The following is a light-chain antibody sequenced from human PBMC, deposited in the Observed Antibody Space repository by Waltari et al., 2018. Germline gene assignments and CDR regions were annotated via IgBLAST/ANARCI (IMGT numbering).Light chain of an antibody. V-gene: IGKV3-20*01. J-gene: IGKJ3*01. CDR1: ESVRNSA. CDR3: QQYGSSPFT. CDR2: AAS. Sequence: EIVLTQSPGTLSLSPGERATLSCRASESVRNSALAWYQQKHGQAPRFLIYAASSRAPGIPDRFSGSGSGTNFILTISRLEPEDFGVYYCQQYGSSPFTFGPGTRLDI.